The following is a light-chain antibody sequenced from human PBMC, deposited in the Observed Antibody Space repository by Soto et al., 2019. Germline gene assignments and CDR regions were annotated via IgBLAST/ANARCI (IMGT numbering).Light chain of an antibody. CDR1: SGSVSTNYY. CDR2: NTN. Sequence: QTVVTQEPSFSVSPGGTVTLTCGLNSGSVSTNYYPTWYQQTPGQAPRTLIYNTNTRFSGVPDRFSGSIVGNKAALTITGAQADDEANYYGGLYMVGGSVVFGGGTKLTVL. V-gene: IGLV8-61*01. CDR3: GLYMVGGSVV. J-gene: IGLJ2*01.